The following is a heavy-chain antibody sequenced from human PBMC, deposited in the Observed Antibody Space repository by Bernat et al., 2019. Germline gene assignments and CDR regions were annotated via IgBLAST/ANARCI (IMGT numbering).Heavy chain of an antibody. D-gene: IGHD6-13*01. CDR3: ARGGQQLAHDAFDI. CDR1: GFTFSSYA. V-gene: IGHV3-30-3*01. Sequence: QVQLVESGGGVVQPGRSLRLSCAASGFTFSSYAMHWVRQAPGKGLEWVAVISYDGSNKYYADSVKGRFTISRDNSKNTLYLQMNSLGAEDTAVYYCARGGQQLAHDAFDIWGQGTMVTVSS. J-gene: IGHJ3*02. CDR2: ISYDGSNK.